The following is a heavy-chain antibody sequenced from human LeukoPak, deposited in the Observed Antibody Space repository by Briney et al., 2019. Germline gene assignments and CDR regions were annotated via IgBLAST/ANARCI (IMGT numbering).Heavy chain of an antibody. CDR1: GGSFSGYY. CDR2: INHSGST. V-gene: IGHV4-34*01. D-gene: IGHD1-26*01. J-gene: IGHJ4*02. CDR3: ARLVGAPGY. Sequence: PSETLSLTCAVYGGSFSGYYWSWIRQPPGKGREWIGEINHSGSTNYNTSLKSRVTISVDTSKNQFSLKLSSVTAADTAVYYCARLVGAPGYWGQGTLVTVSS.